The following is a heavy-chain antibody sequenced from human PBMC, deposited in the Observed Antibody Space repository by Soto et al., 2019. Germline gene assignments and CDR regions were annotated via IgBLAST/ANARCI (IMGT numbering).Heavy chain of an antibody. D-gene: IGHD6-19*01. J-gene: IGHJ4*02. CDR3: AKSTYSSGWYTKSPFDY. V-gene: IGHV3-23*01. Sequence: PGGSRRLSCAASGFTFSSYAMSWVRQAPGKGLEWVSAISGSGGSTYYADSVKGRFTISRDNSKNTLYLQMNSLRAEDTAVYYCAKSTYSSGWYTKSPFDYWGQGTLVTVSS. CDR1: GFTFSSYA. CDR2: ISGSGGST.